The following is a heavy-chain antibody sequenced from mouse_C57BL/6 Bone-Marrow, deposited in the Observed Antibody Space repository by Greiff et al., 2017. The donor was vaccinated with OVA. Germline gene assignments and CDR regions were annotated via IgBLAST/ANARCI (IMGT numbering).Heavy chain of an antibody. V-gene: IGHV14-1*01. D-gene: IGHD1-1*01. CDR2: IDPEDGDT. J-gene: IGHJ3*01. CDR1: GFNIKDYY. CDR3: TTFITTVVEAY. Sequence: EVQLQQSGAELVRPGASVKLSCTASGFNIKDYYMHWVKQRPEQGLEWIGRIDPEDGDTEYAPKFQGKATMTADTSSNTAYLQLSSLTSEDTAVYYCTTFITTVVEAYCGQGTLVTVSA.